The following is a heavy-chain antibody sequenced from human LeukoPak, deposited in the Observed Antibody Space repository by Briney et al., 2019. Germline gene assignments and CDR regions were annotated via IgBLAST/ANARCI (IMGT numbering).Heavy chain of an antibody. Sequence: PSETLSLTCAVYGGSFSSSSYYWGWIRQPPGKGLEWIGSIYYSGSTYYNPSLKSRVTISVDTSKNRFSLKLSSVTAADTAVYYCARGRRNSSGWYSGGWFDPWGQGTLVTVSS. CDR2: IYYSGST. V-gene: IGHV4-39*07. CDR3: ARGRRNSSGWYSGGWFDP. CDR1: GGSFSSSSYY. D-gene: IGHD6-19*01. J-gene: IGHJ5*02.